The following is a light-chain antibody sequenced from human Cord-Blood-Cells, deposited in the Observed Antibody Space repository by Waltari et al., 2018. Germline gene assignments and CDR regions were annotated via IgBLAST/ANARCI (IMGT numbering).Light chain of an antibody. Sequence: QSALTQPASVSGSPGQSVTISCTGTSSDVGGHNYVSWYQQHPGKAPNLMIYDVSNRPSGVSNRFSGSKSGNTASLTISGLQAEDEADYYCSSYTSSSTLFGGGTKLTVL. V-gene: IGLV2-14*01. J-gene: IGLJ3*02. CDR3: SSYTSSSTL. CDR1: SSDVGGHNY. CDR2: DVS.